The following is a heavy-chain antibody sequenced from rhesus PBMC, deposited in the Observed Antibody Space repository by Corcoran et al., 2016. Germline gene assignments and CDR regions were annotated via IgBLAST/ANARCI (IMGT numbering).Heavy chain of an antibody. J-gene: IGHJ4*01. CDR1: VDSIRGSY. D-gene: IGHD1-7*02. Sequence: QVQLQESGPGLVKPSETLSLTCAVSVDSIRGSYWCWIRPFPGQALEGIGRISGSGGSTDYNPSLKSRVTISTDTSKNQFSLKLISVTAADTAVYYCARRVTGTTLYYFDYWGQGVLVTVSS. CDR2: ISGSGGST. V-gene: IGHV4-160*01. CDR3: ARRVTGTTLYYFDY.